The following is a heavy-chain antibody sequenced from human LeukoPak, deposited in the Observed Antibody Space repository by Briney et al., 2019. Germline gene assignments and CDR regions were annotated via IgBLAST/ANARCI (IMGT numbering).Heavy chain of an antibody. CDR3: ARDSGFSGTQRGEY. Sequence: GGTLRLSCAASGFTFSTYGMSWVRQAPGKGLEWVSAISGSGGRTNYADSVKGRFTISRDNSKNTLYLQMNSLRAEDTAFYYCARDSGFSGTQRGEYWGQGTLVTVSS. J-gene: IGHJ4*02. CDR1: GFTFSTYG. D-gene: IGHD3/OR15-3a*01. CDR2: ISGSGGRT. V-gene: IGHV3-23*01.